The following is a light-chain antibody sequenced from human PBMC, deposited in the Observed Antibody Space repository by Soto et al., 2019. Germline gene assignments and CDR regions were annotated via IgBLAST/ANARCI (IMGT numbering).Light chain of an antibody. Sequence: ETVLTQSPCTLSLSPGERATLSCRASQSVKNDYLAWYQQRPGLAPRLLIFGASGRATGIPDRFSGSGSGTDFTLTISRLEPEDFAIYYCQQYGTAPLTFGGGTKVEIK. CDR2: GAS. J-gene: IGKJ4*01. V-gene: IGKV3-20*01. CDR1: QSVKNDY. CDR3: QQYGTAPLT.